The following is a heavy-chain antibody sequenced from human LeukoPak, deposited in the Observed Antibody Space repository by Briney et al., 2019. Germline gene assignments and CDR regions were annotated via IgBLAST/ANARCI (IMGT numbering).Heavy chain of an antibody. Sequence: SETLSLTCTVSGGSINSYYWSWIRQPPGKGLEWIGYISYSGNTNYNPSLKSRVTISLDTSKKQFFLKLSSVTAADTAMYYCARGNANWGQGALVTVSS. CDR2: ISYSGNT. V-gene: IGHV4-59*01. J-gene: IGHJ4*02. CDR3: ARGNAN. CDR1: GGSINSYY.